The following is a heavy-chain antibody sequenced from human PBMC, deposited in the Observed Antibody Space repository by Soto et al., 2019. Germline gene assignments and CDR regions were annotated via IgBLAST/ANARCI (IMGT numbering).Heavy chain of an antibody. CDR3: AREGYYDFWSGYYNPYYYYGMDV. J-gene: IGHJ6*02. CDR1: GFTFSSYA. D-gene: IGHD3-3*01. Sequence: TGGSLRLSCAASGFTFSSYAMHWVRQAPGKGLEWVAVISYDGSNKYYADSVKGRFTISRDNSKNTLYLQMNSLRAEDTAVYYCAREGYYDFWSGYYNPYYYYGMDVWGQGTTVTVSS. CDR2: ISYDGSNK. V-gene: IGHV3-30-3*01.